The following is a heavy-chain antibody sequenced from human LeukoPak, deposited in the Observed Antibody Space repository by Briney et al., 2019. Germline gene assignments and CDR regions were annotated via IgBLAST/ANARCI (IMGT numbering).Heavy chain of an antibody. D-gene: IGHD6-13*01. V-gene: IGHV4-34*01. CDR2: INHSGST. CDR3: ARDMGSSTWSRDYYYIDV. Sequence: TSETLSLTCAVSGGSFSGYYWTWIRQPPGKGLEWIGEINHSGSTNYNPSLKSRVSISVDTPTNQFSLKLTSVTAADTAVYYCARDMGSSTWSRDYYYIDVWGKGTTVTVSS. J-gene: IGHJ6*03. CDR1: GGSFSGYY.